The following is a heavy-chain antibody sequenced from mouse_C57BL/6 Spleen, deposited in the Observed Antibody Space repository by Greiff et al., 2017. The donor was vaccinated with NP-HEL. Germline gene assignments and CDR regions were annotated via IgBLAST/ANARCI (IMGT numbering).Heavy chain of an antibody. CDR3: AKILTGHAMDY. D-gene: IGHD4-1*01. J-gene: IGHJ4*01. V-gene: IGHV1-82*01. Sequence: QVQLQQSGPELVKPGASVKISCKASGYAFSSSWMNWVKQRPGKGLEWIGRIYPGDGDTNYNGKFKGKATLTADKSSSTAYMQLSSLTSEDSAVYFCAKILTGHAMDYWGQGTSVTVSS. CDR1: GYAFSSSW. CDR2: IYPGDGDT.